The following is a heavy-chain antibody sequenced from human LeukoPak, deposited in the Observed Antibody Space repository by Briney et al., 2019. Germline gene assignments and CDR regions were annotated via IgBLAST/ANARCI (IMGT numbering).Heavy chain of an antibody. Sequence: GGSLRLSCAASGFTFSSYSMNWVRQAPGKGLEWVSYISSSSSTIYYADSVKGRFTISRDNAKNSLYLQMNSLRAEDTAVYYCARDRSPYYYDSSGPLPYYWGQGTLVTVSS. CDR3: ARDRSPYYYDSSGPLPYY. CDR2: ISSSSSTI. CDR1: GFTFSSYS. J-gene: IGHJ4*02. D-gene: IGHD3-22*01. V-gene: IGHV3-48*01.